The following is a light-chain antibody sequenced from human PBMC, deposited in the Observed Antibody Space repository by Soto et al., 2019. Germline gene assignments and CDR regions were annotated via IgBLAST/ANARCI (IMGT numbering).Light chain of an antibody. J-gene: IGKJ1*01. V-gene: IGKV3-11*01. Sequence: EIVLTQSPATLSLSPGERATLSCRASQSVYSYLAWYQQKPGQAPRLLIYDASNRATGIPARFSGSGSGTDFTLTISSLEPEDFATYYCQQYNSYPWTFGQGTKVEVK. CDR3: QQYNSYPWT. CDR2: DAS. CDR1: QSVYSY.